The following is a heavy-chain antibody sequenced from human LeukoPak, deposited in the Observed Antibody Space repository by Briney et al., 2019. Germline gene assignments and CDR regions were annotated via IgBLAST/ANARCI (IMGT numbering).Heavy chain of an antibody. D-gene: IGHD3-10*01. Sequence: GGSLRLSCAASGFTFSSYAMHWVRQAPGQRLEWMGWIHVGNGNTEYSQKFQGRVTITRDTPATTTYMELSSLRSEDTAVYYCARVDGSGPNAPNDCWGQGSLVTVSS. J-gene: IGHJ4*02. CDR2: IHVGNGNT. V-gene: IGHV1-3*01. CDR1: GFTFSSYA. CDR3: ARVDGSGPNAPNDC.